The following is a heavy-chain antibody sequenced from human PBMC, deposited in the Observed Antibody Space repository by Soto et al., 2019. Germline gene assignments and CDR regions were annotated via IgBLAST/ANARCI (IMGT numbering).Heavy chain of an antibody. CDR3: ASRDPGTSVDY. J-gene: IGHJ4*02. CDR2: IYRTGST. D-gene: IGHD1-7*01. Sequence: SETLSLTCAVSGGSFTSNNWWTWVRQPPGQGLEWIGEIYRTGSTNYNPSLKSRVTISLDKSENQFSLKVTSLTAADTAVYYCASRDPGTSVDYWGQGTLVTVS. V-gene: IGHV4-4*02. CDR1: GGSFTSNNW.